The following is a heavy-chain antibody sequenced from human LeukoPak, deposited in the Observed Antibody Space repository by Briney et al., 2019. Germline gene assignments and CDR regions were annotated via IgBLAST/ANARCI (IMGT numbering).Heavy chain of an antibody. Sequence: GASVKVSCKASGFTFTSSAMQWVRQARGQRLEWIGWIVVGSGNTNYAQKFQERVTITRDMSTSTAYMELSSLRSEDTAVYYCAPDRSNYGRYGMDVWGPGTTVTVSS. CDR2: IVVGSGNT. CDR3: APDRSNYGRYGMDV. J-gene: IGHJ6*02. CDR1: GFTFTSSA. V-gene: IGHV1-58*02. D-gene: IGHD4-11*01.